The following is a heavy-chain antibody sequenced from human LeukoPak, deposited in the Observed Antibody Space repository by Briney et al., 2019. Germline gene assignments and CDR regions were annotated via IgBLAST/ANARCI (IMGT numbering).Heavy chain of an antibody. CDR3: ARRSRGAAAGNDY. CDR2: IYYSGSTNYNPYSGST. V-gene: IGHV4-59*08. CDR1: GGSISSYY. J-gene: IGHJ4*02. D-gene: IGHD6-13*01. Sequence: PSETLSLTCSVSGGSISSYYWSWIRQPPGKGLEWIGYIYYSGSTNYNPYSGSTNYNPSLKSRVTISVDASKNQFSLQLFSVTAADTAVYYCARRSRGAAAGNDYWGQGTLVTVSS.